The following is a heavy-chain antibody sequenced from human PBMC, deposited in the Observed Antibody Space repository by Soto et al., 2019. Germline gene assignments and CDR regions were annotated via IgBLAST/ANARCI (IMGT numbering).Heavy chain of an antibody. J-gene: IGHJ4*02. D-gene: IGHD6-19*01. CDR1: GFTFTSSA. CDR3: AADAAVAGPYYFDY. V-gene: IGHV1-58*01. Sequence: GASVKVSCKASGFTFTSSAVQWVRQARGQRLEWIGWIVVGSGNTNYAQKFQERVTITRDMSTSTAYMELSSLRSEDTAVYYCAADAAVAGPYYFDYWGQGTLVTVSS. CDR2: IVVGSGNT.